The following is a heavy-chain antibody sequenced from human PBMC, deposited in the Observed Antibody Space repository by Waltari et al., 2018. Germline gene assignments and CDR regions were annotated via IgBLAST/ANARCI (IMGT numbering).Heavy chain of an antibody. V-gene: IGHV3-11*01. J-gene: IGHJ4*02. Sequence: QVQLAESGGGLVKPGGSLRLSCAVSGFTFSDFYMTWIRQAPGKGLECVSYISGRGSVISYADSVKGRFTVSRDNAKNSLYLRMNSLRVEDTAVYYCSRDPRLLDYWGQGTLVTVSS. CDR3: SRDPRLLDY. CDR2: ISGRGSVI. CDR1: GFTFSDFY. D-gene: IGHD4-17*01.